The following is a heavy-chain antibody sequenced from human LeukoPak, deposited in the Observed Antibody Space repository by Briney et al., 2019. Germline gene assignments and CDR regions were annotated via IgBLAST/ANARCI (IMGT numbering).Heavy chain of an antibody. CDR2: ISGSGGST. J-gene: IGHJ4*02. CDR3: AAYVWGSYRYTDFDY. CDR1: GFTFSSYA. V-gene: IGHV3-23*01. Sequence: GGSLRLSCAASGFTFSSYAMSWVRQAPGKGLEWVSAISGSGGSTYYADSVKGRFTTSRDNSKSTLYLQMNSLRAEDTAVYYCAAYVWGSYRYTDFDYWGQGTLVTVSS. D-gene: IGHD3-16*02.